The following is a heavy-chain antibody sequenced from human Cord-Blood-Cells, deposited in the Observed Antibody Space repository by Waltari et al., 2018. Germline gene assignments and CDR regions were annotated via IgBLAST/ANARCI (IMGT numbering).Heavy chain of an antibody. CDR2: IYYSGST. J-gene: IGHJ2*01. V-gene: IGHV4-39*01. Sequence: QLQLQESGPGLVKPSETLSLTCTVTGGPISSSRYYWGWFRPPPGKGLEWIGSIYYSGSTDYNPSLKSRVTISVDTSKNQFSLKLSSVTAADTAVYYCARRYCSSTSCYWYFDLWGRGTLVTVSS. CDR3: ARRYCSSTSCYWYFDL. D-gene: IGHD2-2*01. CDR1: GGPISSSRYY.